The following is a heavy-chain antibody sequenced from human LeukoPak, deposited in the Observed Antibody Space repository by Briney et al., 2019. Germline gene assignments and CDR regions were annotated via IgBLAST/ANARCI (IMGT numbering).Heavy chain of an antibody. CDR2: MNPNSGNT. CDR3: ARGPMKRRYSSSYVVDY. J-gene: IGHJ4*02. D-gene: IGHD6-6*01. CDR1: GYTFTSYD. V-gene: IGHV1-8*03. Sequence: ASVKVSCKASGYTFTSYDINWVRQATGQGLEWMGWMNPNSGNTGYAQKFQSRVTVTRNTSISTAYMELSSLRSEDTAVYYCARGPMKRRYSSSYVVDYWGQGTLVTVSS.